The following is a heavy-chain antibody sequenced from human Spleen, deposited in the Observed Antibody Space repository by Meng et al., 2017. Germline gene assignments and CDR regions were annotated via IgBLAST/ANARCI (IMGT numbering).Heavy chain of an antibody. V-gene: IGHV3-30*19. CDR3: ARGKTVMTVAGIYDY. D-gene: IGHD6-19*01. J-gene: IGHJ4*02. CDR2: ISHDGSNK. CDR1: GFTFSSYG. Sequence: GESLKISCAASGFTFSSYGMHWVRQAPGKGLEWVSLISHDGSNKYYIDPVKGRFTISRDNSKSTLYLQMNSLRAEDTAVYYCARGKTVMTVAGIYDYWGQGTVVTVSS.